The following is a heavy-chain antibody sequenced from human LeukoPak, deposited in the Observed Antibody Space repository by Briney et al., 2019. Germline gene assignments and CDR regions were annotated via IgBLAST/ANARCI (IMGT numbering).Heavy chain of an antibody. V-gene: IGHV3-7*04. D-gene: IGHD1-14*01. Sequence: GGSLRLSCAASGFTFSRYWMSWVRQAPGKGLEWVANIQQDGGEKYYVDSVKGRFTISRDNAKNSLYLQMNSLRAEDTAVYYCARDDHHFDYWGQGTLVTVSS. J-gene: IGHJ4*02. CDR3: ARDDHHFDY. CDR1: GFTFSRYW. CDR2: IQQDGGEK.